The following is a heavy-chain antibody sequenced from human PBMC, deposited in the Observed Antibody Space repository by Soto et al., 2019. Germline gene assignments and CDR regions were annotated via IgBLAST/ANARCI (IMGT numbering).Heavy chain of an antibody. CDR3: ARHRLIGGQLARYFFDY. J-gene: IGHJ4*02. D-gene: IGHD6-6*01. Sequence: PSETLSLTCTVSGGSLSSSTYYWGWIRQPPGKGLEWIGTIYYTGGTYYNPSLKSRVIISVDTSKNQLFLKMSAVTAADTALYYCARHRLIGGQLARYFFDYWGQGILVTVSS. V-gene: IGHV4-39*01. CDR1: GGSLSSSTYY. CDR2: IYYTGGT.